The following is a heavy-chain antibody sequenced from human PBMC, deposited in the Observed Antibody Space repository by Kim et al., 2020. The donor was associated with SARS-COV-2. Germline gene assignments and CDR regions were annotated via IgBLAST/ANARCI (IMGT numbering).Heavy chain of an antibody. CDR2: IRGKNFARYGGTT. D-gene: IGHD3-16*01. CDR3: ARGMNWGPNQFDF. CDR1: GYNFGDYA. V-gene: IGHV3-49*03. Sequence: GGSLRLSCKPSGYNFGDYAINWFRQAAGTGLEWLCRIRGKNFARYGGTTNYAASVAGRFVISSDDSRGISYLQMDGLKSEDSGVYYCARGMNWGPNQFDFWGQGTLVTVSS. J-gene: IGHJ4*02.